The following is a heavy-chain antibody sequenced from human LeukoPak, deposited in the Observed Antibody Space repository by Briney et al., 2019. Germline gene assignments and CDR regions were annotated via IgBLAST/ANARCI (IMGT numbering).Heavy chain of an antibody. V-gene: IGHV1-69*05. Sequence: SGNVSCKASGDIFNSSSISWVRQAPGQGLEWRGGTIPIFRSANYAQKLQGRVTITTDQSTSTAYMELSSLSSEDTAVYYCARVGRSRGSLPNSYYYMDVWGKGTTVTVSS. D-gene: IGHD1-26*01. CDR3: ARVGRSRGSLPNSYYYMDV. CDR1: GDIFNSSS. J-gene: IGHJ6*03. CDR2: TIPIFRSA.